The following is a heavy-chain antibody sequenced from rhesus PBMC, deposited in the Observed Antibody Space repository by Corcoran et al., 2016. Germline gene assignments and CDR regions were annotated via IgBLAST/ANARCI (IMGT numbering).Heavy chain of an antibody. Sequence: EVQLVESGGGLVQPGGSLRLSCAASGFTFSSYWMNWVRQTPGKGLEWISAINDGGGSKDYADSVKCRFTISRDNSKNTLSLQMNSLRAEDTAVYYCAKGAIVAFDFWGQGLRVTVSS. CDR1: GFTFSSYW. CDR2: INDGGGSK. J-gene: IGHJ3*01. V-gene: IGHV3S42*01. CDR3: AKGAIVAFDF. D-gene: IGHD3-16*01.